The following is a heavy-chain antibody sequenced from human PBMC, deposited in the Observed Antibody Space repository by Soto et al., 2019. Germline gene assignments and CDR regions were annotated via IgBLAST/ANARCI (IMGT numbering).Heavy chain of an antibody. J-gene: IGHJ6*03. D-gene: IGHD2-15*01. Sequence: ASVKVSFKASGYTFTSYAMHWVRQAPGQRLEWMGWINAGNGNTKYSQKFQGRVTITRDTSASTAYMELSSLRSEDTAVYYCASPREYCSGGSCYSDYYYYMEVWGKGTTVTVSS. CDR2: INAGNGNT. CDR1: GYTFTSYA. CDR3: ASPREYCSGGSCYSDYYYYMEV. V-gene: IGHV1-3*01.